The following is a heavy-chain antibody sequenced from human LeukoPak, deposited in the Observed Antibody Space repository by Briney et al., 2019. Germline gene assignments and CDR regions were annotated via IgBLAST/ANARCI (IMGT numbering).Heavy chain of an antibody. CDR1: GYSISSGYY. J-gene: IGHJ5*02. Sequence: SETLSLTCTVSGYSISSGYYWGWIRQPPGTGLEWIGNIYHSGSAYYNPSLKSRVTISVDTSKNQFSLKLSSVTAADTAVYYCARGDYDFWSGYYTVPWFDPWGQGTLVTVSS. D-gene: IGHD3-3*01. V-gene: IGHV4-38-2*02. CDR2: IYHSGSA. CDR3: ARGDYDFWSGYYTVPWFDP.